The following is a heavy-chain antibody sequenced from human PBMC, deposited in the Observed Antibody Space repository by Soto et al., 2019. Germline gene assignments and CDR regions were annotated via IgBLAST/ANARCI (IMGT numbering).Heavy chain of an antibody. CDR2: INHSGNT. CDR3: AKLDYGGSPC. Sequence: QVQLQQWGAGLLKPSETLSLTCAVYGGSFSGYYWSWIRQPPGKGLEWIGEINHSGNTNYNPSLKILVTISVDTSKNQFSLKLSSVTAADTAVYYCAKLDYGGSPCWGQGTLVTVSS. D-gene: IGHD4-17*01. J-gene: IGHJ4*02. CDR1: GGSFSGYY. V-gene: IGHV4-34*01.